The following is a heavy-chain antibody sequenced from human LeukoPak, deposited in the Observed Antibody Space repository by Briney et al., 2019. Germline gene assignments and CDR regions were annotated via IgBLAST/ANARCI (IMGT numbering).Heavy chain of an antibody. CDR1: GFTFSGSG. CDR3: ARSGGRYSGYDYFDY. V-gene: IGHV3-23*01. J-gene: IGHJ4*02. CDR2: ISEDGGST. D-gene: IGHD5-12*01. Sequence: LSGGSRRFSGAGSGFTFSGSGMGWFGKAPGKGLEWVSIISEDGGSTYYADSVTGRFTISRDNSKNTVYLQMNSLRAEDTAVYYCARSGGRYSGYDYFDYWGQGTLVTVSS.